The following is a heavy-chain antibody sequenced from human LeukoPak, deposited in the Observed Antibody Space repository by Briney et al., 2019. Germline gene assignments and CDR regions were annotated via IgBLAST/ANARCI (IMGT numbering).Heavy chain of an antibody. V-gene: IGHV4-59*08. D-gene: IGHD3-10*02. Sequence: SETLSLTCAVSGGSIRSYYWSWIRQPPGKGLEWIGYMYYTGTTNYNPSLKSRVTISVDTSKNQFSLKLTSVTAADTAVYYCARQYFLILSLYYFDYWGQGTLVTVSS. CDR2: MYYTGTT. CDR3: ARQYFLILSLYYFDY. CDR1: GGSIRSYY. J-gene: IGHJ4*02.